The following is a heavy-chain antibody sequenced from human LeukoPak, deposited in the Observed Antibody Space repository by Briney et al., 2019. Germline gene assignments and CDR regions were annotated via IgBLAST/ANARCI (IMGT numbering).Heavy chain of an antibody. V-gene: IGHV1-2*04. Sequence: ASVKVSCKASGYTFTSYGISWVRQAPGQGLEWMGWINPNSGGTNYAQKFQGWVTMTRDTSISTAYMELSRLRSDDTAVYYCARSMVRGVISPAGYWGQGTLVTVSS. CDR1: GYTFTSYG. CDR3: ARSMVRGVISPAGY. D-gene: IGHD3-10*01. J-gene: IGHJ4*02. CDR2: INPNSGGT.